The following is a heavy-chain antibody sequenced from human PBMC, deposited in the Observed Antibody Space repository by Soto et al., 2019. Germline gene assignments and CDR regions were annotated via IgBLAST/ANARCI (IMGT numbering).Heavy chain of an antibody. D-gene: IGHD3-3*01. CDR2: INPATGAA. Sequence: QLHLVQSGAVVKKPGASVTVSCSASGYPVTAYYMHWVRQAPGRGLEWMGGINPATGAAKYKQTFQGRGPNTQGTSHSKVLMELGGPASEGPGVFYWAEGGGVGVAGSAAFDMWGQGTLVTVSS. J-gene: IGHJ3*02. CDR1: GYPVTAYY. CDR3: AEGGGVGVAGSAAFDM. V-gene: IGHV1-2*01.